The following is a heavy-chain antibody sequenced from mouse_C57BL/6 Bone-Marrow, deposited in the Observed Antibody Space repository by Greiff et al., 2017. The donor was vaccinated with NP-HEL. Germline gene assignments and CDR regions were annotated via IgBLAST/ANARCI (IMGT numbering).Heavy chain of an antibody. V-gene: IGHV1-26*01. J-gene: IGHJ1*03. D-gene: IGHD2-1*01. Sequence: EVQLQQSGPELVKPGASVKISCKASGYTFTDYYMNWVKQSHGKSLEWIGDINPNNGGTSYIQKFKGKATLTVDKSSSTAYMELRSLTSEDSAVYYCARRGGNYPYFDVWGTGTTVTVSS. CDR3: ARRGGNYPYFDV. CDR1: GYTFTDYY. CDR2: INPNNGGT.